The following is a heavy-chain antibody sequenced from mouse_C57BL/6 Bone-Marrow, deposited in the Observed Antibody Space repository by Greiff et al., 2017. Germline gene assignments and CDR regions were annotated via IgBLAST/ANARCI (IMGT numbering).Heavy chain of an antibody. D-gene: IGHD1-1*01. CDR3: ARGYGSTPFAY. V-gene: IGHV1-20*01. Sequence: VQLKESGPELVKPGDSVKISCKASGYSFTGYFMNWVMQSHGKSLEWIGRINPYNGDTFYNQKFKGKATLTVAKSSSTAHMELRSLTSEDSAVYYCARGYGSTPFAYWGQGTLVTVSA. CDR2: INPYNGDT. CDR1: GYSFTGYF. J-gene: IGHJ3*01.